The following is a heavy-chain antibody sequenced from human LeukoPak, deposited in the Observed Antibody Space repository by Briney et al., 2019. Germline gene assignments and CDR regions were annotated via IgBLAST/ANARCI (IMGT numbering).Heavy chain of an antibody. CDR3: ARDSTIEYYYGSGSSFVPQMYNWFDP. J-gene: IGHJ5*02. D-gene: IGHD3-10*01. CDR1: GYSISSGYY. V-gene: IGHV4-38-2*02. CDR2: IYHSGST. Sequence: SSETQSLTCAVSGYSISSGYYWGWIRQPPGKGLEWIGSIYHSGSTYYNPSLKSRVTISVDTSKNQFSLKLSSVTAADTAVYYCARDSTIEYYYGSGSSFVPQMYNWFDPWGQGTLVTVSS.